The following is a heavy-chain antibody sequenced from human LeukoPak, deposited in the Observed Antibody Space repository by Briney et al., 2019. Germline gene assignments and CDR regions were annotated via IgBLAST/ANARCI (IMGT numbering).Heavy chain of an antibody. J-gene: IGHJ6*03. D-gene: IGHD2-8*02. CDR2: INPNSGGT. CDR3: ARGVFSGVWLYYYYMDV. Sequence: ASVKVSCKASGYTFTVYYMHWVRQAPGQGLEWMGWINPNSGGTSYAQKFQGRVTMTRDTSISTAYMELSRLRSDDTAVYYCARGVFSGVWLYYYYMDVWGKGTTVTVSS. V-gene: IGHV1-2*02. CDR1: GYTFTVYY.